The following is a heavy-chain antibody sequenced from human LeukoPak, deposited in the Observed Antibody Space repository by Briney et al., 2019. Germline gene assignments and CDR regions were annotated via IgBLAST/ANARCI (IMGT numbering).Heavy chain of an antibody. D-gene: IGHD4-17*01. Sequence: GGSLRLSCAASGFTFSSYWMHWVRQAPGKGLVWVSRINSDGGSTSYTDSVKGRFTISRDNAKNTLYLQMNSLRAEDTAVYYSAKEIYGDSTGGRFQHWGQGTLVTVSS. CDR3: AKEIYGDSTGGRFQH. J-gene: IGHJ1*01. V-gene: IGHV3-74*01. CDR1: GFTFSSYW. CDR2: INSDGGST.